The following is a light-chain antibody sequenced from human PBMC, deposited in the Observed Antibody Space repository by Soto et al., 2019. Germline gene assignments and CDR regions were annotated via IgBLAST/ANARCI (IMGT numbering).Light chain of an antibody. CDR3: QTWGTGIRA. Sequence: QPVLTQSPSASASLGASVKLTCTLSSGHSSYAIAWHQQQPEKGPRYLMKLNSDGSHSKGDGTPDRLSGSSSGAERYLTIARRQSEDEAAYYCQTWGTGIRAFGTGTKVT. CDR2: LNSDGSH. J-gene: IGLJ1*01. V-gene: IGLV4-69*01. CDR1: SGHSSYA.